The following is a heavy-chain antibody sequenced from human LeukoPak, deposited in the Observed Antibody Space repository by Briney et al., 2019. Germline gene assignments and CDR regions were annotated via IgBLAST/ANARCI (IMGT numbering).Heavy chain of an antibody. V-gene: IGHV3-21*01. Sequence: PGGSLRLSCAASGFTFSSYSMNWVRQAPGKGLEWVSSISSSSSYIYYADSVKGRFTISRDNANNSLYLQMNSLRAEDTAVYYCAREVEYYDSSEGFDYWGQGTLVTVSS. CDR3: AREVEYYDSSEGFDY. CDR1: GFTFSSYS. J-gene: IGHJ4*02. D-gene: IGHD3-22*01. CDR2: ISSSSSYI.